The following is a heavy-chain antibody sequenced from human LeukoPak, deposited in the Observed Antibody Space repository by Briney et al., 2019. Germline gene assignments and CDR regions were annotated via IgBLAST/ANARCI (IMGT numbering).Heavy chain of an antibody. CDR1: GFTFSYYG. CDR3: ARRRYSYVDY. CDR2: IRYDGSNK. Sequence: GGSLRLSCAASGFTFSYYGMHWVRQAPGKGLEWVAFIRYDGSNKYYADSVKGRFTISRDNSKNTLFLQMNSLRTEDTAVYYCARRRYSYVDYWGQGTLVTVSS. D-gene: IGHD5-18*01. J-gene: IGHJ4*02. V-gene: IGHV3-30*02.